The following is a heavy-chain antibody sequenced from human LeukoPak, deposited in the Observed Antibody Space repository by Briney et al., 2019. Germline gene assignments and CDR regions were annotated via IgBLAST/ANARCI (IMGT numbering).Heavy chain of an antibody. CDR2: IYNSGST. CDR3: ARVRRYCSSTSGYNFDY. D-gene: IGHD2-2*02. V-gene: IGHV4-30-4*01. CDR1: GGSISSGDYY. J-gene: IGHJ4*02. Sequence: SETPSLTCTVSGGSISSGDYYWSWIRQPPGKGLEWIGHIYNSGSTNYNPSLKSRVTISVDTSKNQFSLKLSSVTAADTAVYYCARVRRYCSSTSGYNFDYWGQGTLVTVSS.